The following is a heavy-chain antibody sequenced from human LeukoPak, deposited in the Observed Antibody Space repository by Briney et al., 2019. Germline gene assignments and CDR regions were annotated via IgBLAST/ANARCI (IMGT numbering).Heavy chain of an antibody. V-gene: IGHV1-18*01. J-gene: IGHJ4*02. CDR2: ISAYNGNT. CDR1: GYTFTSYG. CDR3: ARGMLRGSYSVARPPFDY. Sequence: ASVKVSCKASGYTFTSYGISWVRQAPGQGLEWMGWISAYNGNTNYAQKLQGRVTMTTDTSTSTANMELRSLRSDDTAVYYCARGMLRGSYSVARPPFDYWGQGTLVTVSS. D-gene: IGHD1-26*01.